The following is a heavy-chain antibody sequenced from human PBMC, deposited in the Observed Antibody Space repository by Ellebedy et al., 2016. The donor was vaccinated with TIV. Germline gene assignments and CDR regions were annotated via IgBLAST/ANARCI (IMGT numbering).Heavy chain of an antibody. Sequence: MPSETLSLTCTVSGASISSYYWSWIRQHPGKGLEWIGYIYYSGSTNYKPSLKSRVTISVDTSKNKFSLKLNSVTAADTAVYYCARGGAGGYWYFDLWGRGTLVTVSS. V-gene: IGHV4-59*06. CDR2: IYYSGST. CDR1: GASISSYY. D-gene: IGHD4-23*01. J-gene: IGHJ2*01. CDR3: ARGGAGGYWYFDL.